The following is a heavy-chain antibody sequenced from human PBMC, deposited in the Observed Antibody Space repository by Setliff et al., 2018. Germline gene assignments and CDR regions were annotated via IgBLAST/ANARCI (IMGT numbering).Heavy chain of an antibody. CDR2: IDYSGST. V-gene: IGHV4-39*01. CDR3: AKVDIDYIMTRDNTWQYFFYMDV. D-gene: IGHD5-12*01. J-gene: IGHJ6*03. Sequence: SETLSLTCSVLGDSLSSGTQYWAWIRQPPGKGLEWIGNIDYSGSTYYNPSLKSRVTMSVDASKNQVSLKVTSVAAEDTAVYYCAKVDIDYIMTRDNTWQYFFYMDVWGRGTTVTVSS. CDR1: GDSLSSGTQY.